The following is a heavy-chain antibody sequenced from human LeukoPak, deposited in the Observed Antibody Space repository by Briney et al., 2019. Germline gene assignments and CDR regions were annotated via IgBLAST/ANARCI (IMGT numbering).Heavy chain of an antibody. J-gene: IGHJ1*01. CDR2: ISSSGNSI. CDR3: ARGRFGSC. V-gene: IGHV3-48*03. Sequence: PGGSLRLSCTASGFTFSGYEMNWVRQAPGKGLEWVSYISSSGNSIYYADSVKGRFTISRDNAKNSLYLQMNSLSAEDMAVYYCARGRFGSCWGQGTLVTVSS. D-gene: IGHD6-13*01. CDR1: GFTFSGYE.